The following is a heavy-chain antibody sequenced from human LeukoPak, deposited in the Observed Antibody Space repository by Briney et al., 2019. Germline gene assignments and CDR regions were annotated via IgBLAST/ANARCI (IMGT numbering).Heavy chain of an antibody. V-gene: IGHV3-23*01. CDR2: ISGSGGST. J-gene: IGHJ6*02. CDR3: AKVSSSSLGMDV. D-gene: IGHD6-6*01. Sequence: PGGSLRLSCAASGFPFSSYTMSWVRQAPGKGLEWVSAISGSGGSTYYADSVKGRFTISRDNSKNTLYLQMNSLRAEDTAVYYCAKVSSSSLGMDVWGQGTTVTVSS. CDR1: GFPFSSYT.